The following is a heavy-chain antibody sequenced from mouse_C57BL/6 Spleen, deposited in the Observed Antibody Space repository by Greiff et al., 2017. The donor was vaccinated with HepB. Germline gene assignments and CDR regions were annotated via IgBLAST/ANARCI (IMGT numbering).Heavy chain of an antibody. CDR3: AKERGYYDKAMDY. V-gene: IGHV1-37*01. D-gene: IGHD2-4*01. CDR1: GYSFTGYF. CDR2: INPYNGDT. J-gene: IGHJ4*01. Sequence: EVQLQQSGPELVKPGASVKISCKASGYSFTGYFMNWVKQSHGKSLEWIGLINPYNGDTFYNQKFKGKATLTVAKSSSTAHMELLSLTSEDFAVYYCAKERGYYDKAMDYWGQGTSVTVSS.